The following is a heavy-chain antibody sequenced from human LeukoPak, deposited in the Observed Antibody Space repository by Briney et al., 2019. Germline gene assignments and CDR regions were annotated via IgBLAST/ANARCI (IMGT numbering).Heavy chain of an antibody. J-gene: IGHJ6*03. Sequence: AASVKVSCKASGGTFSSYAISWVRQAPGQGLEWMGGIIPIFGTANYAQKFQGRVTITTDESTSTAYMELSSLRSEDTAVYYCAREIKSYGPYYYYYYYMDVWGKGTTVTVSS. CDR3: AREIKSYGPYYYYYYYMDV. V-gene: IGHV1-69*05. CDR2: IIPIFGTA. CDR1: GGTFSSYA. D-gene: IGHD5-18*01.